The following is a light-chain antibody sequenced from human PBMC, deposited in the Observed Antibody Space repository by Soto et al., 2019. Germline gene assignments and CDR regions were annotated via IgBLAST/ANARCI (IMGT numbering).Light chain of an antibody. CDR3: QHYYSCSEA. CDR2: KAS. V-gene: IGKV1-5*03. J-gene: IGKJ1*01. CDR1: KTISSW. Sequence: DIQMAKYPSTMSGSVGDRVTITYRASKTISSWLAWYQQKPGKDPKLLIYKASTLKSGGPSRFSGSRSWTEFTLTIFSLQADDFAADYCQHYYSCSEAFGQGTKVDI.